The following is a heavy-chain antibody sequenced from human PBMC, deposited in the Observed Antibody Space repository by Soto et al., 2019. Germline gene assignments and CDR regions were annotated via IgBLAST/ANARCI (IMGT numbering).Heavy chain of an antibody. Sequence: SETLSLTCTVSGGSISSSSYYWGWIRQPPGKGLEWIGSIYYSGSTYYNPSLKSRVTISVDTSKNQFSLKLSSVTAADTAVYYCARQVGIAAAGSLYYGMDVWGQGTTVTVSS. V-gene: IGHV4-39*01. CDR2: IYYSGST. CDR3: ARQVGIAAAGSLYYGMDV. J-gene: IGHJ6*02. D-gene: IGHD6-13*01. CDR1: GGSISSSSYY.